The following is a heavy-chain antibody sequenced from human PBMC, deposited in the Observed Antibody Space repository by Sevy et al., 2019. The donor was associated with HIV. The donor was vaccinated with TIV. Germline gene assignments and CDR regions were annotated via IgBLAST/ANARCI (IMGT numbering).Heavy chain of an antibody. Sequence: GGSLRLSCVASGFTFSDHYMEWVRQAPGKGLEWVGRTRNKADGYTTEDAASVKGRFTISRDESKNSLYVQMNSLKTKDTAVYYCATHAGIAAAGRVFDYWGQGTLVTVSS. CDR3: ATHAGIAAAGRVFDY. D-gene: IGHD6-13*01. CDR1: GFTFSDHY. J-gene: IGHJ4*02. CDR2: TRNKADGYTT. V-gene: IGHV3-72*01.